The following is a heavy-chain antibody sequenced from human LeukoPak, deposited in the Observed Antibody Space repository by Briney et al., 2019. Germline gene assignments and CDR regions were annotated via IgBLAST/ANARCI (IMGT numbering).Heavy chain of an antibody. J-gene: IGHJ4*02. Sequence: RGSLRLSCAASGFIFSSFSVNWVRQAPGKGLEWVSSISTSGGLSSIYYADSVKGRFTISRDNSKNTLYLQMNSLRAEDTAVYYCAKGLLPNDYWGQGTLVTVSS. CDR3: AKGLLPNDY. D-gene: IGHD2-15*01. CDR1: GFIFSSFS. V-gene: IGHV3-21*04. CDR2: ISTSGGLSSI.